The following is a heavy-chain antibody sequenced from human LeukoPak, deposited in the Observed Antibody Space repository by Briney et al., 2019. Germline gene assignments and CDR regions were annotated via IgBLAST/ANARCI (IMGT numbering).Heavy chain of an antibody. D-gene: IGHD2-2*01. CDR1: GFTFSSYD. J-gene: IGHJ4*02. V-gene: IGHV3-30*18. CDR3: AKVGGIVVVPAAVPYFDY. Sequence: GGSLRLSCAASGFTFSSYDMHWVRQAPGKGLEWVAGISYDGNKEYYVDSVKGRFTISRDNSKNTLYLQMNSLRAEDTAVYYCAKVGGIVVVPAAVPYFDYWGQGTLVTVSS. CDR2: ISYDGNKE.